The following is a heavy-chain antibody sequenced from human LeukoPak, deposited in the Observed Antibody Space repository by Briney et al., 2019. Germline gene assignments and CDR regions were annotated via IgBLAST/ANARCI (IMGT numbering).Heavy chain of an antibody. D-gene: IGHD5-12*01. CDR3: AKDRAYSGYVNSVLIDY. J-gene: IGHJ4*02. Sequence: GGSLRLSCAASGFTFSSYCMNWVRQAPGKGLEWVSAISGSGGSTYYADSVKGRFTISRDNSKNTLYLQMNSLRAEDTAVYYCAKDRAYSGYVNSVLIDYWGQGTLVTVSS. CDR1: GFTFSSYC. CDR2: ISGSGGST. V-gene: IGHV3-23*01.